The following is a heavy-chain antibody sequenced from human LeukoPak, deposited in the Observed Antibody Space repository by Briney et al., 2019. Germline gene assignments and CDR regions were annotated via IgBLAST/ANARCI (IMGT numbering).Heavy chain of an antibody. Sequence: PGGSLRLSCAASGFTFSDHYMDWVRRAPGKGLEWVGRTRNKANSYTTEYAASVKGRFTISRDDSKNSLWLQMNSLKTEDTAVYYCARVSSGWYDAFDIWGQGTMVIVSS. CDR1: GFTFSDHY. CDR3: ARVSSGWYDAFDI. J-gene: IGHJ3*02. CDR2: TRNKANSYTT. D-gene: IGHD6-19*01. V-gene: IGHV3-72*01.